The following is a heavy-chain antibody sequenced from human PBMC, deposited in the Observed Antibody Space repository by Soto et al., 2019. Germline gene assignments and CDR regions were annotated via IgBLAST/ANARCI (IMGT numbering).Heavy chain of an antibody. D-gene: IGHD5-18*01. V-gene: IGHV1-69*12. Sequence: QVQLVQSGAEVKKPGSSVKVSCKASGVSFRSYAVNWVRQAPGQGLECLGGIIPIFGTPNYAQKFHGRVSITADESTSTVYMDLISLTSEDTAVYYCAYSANHRYFFDSWGQGTLVTVSS. J-gene: IGHJ5*01. CDR3: AYSANHRYFFDS. CDR2: IIPIFGTP. CDR1: GVSFRSYA.